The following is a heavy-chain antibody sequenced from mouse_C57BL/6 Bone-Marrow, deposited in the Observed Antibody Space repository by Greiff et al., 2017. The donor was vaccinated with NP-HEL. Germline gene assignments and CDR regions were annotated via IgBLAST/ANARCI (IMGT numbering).Heavy chain of an antibody. V-gene: IGHV1-53*01. Sequence: VQLQESGTELVKPGASVKLSCKASGYTFTSYWMHWLKQRPGQGLEWIGNITPNNGGTNDNEKFKTKATLTVDKSSSTAYMQLSSLTSGDSAVYYCARDSGYAFDYWGQGTTLTVSS. CDR3: ARDSGYAFDY. D-gene: IGHD3-2*02. J-gene: IGHJ2*01. CDR2: ITPNNGGT. CDR1: GYTFTSYW.